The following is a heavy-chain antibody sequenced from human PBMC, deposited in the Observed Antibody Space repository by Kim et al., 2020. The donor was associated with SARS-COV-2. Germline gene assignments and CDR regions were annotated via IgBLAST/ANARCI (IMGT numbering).Heavy chain of an antibody. CDR3: ARAVPHYDFWSGSGNWFDP. V-gene: IGHV4-30-4*01. D-gene: IGHD3-3*01. CDR2: IYYSGST. CDR1: GGSISSGDYY. J-gene: IGHJ5*02. Sequence: SETLSLTCTVSGGSISSGDYYWSWIRQPPGKGLEWIGYIYYSGSTYYNPSLKSRVTISVDTSKNQFSLKLSSVTAADTAVYYCARAVPHYDFWSGSGNWFDPWGQGTLVTVSS.